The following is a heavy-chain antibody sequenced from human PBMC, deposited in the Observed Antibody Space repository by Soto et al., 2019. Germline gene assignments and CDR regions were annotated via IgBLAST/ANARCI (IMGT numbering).Heavy chain of an antibody. Sequence: QVQLVQSGAEVKKPGSSVKVSCEASGGTFSSYSFSWVRQAPGHGLEWMGRVSPILGMANYAQKFQGRVTITAEKSTSTVYMELSCLRSEDTAVYYCARGGAVVVPGAVDRHNWYDPWGQGTLVTVSS. D-gene: IGHD2-2*01. CDR3: ARGGAVVVPGAVDRHNWYDP. J-gene: IGHJ5*02. CDR1: GGTFSSYS. V-gene: IGHV1-69*02. CDR2: VSPILGMA.